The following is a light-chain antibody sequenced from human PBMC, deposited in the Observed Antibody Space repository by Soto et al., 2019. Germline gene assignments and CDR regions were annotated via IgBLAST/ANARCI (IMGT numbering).Light chain of an antibody. V-gene: IGKV1-5*03. J-gene: IGKJ2*01. CDR3: QHYHDFQYT. CDR1: QSIGSW. Sequence: DIQMTQSPSTLSASVGDGVTITCRASQSIGSWLAWYQQKPGKAPKLLIYKATNLQSGVPSRFSGSESGTDFSLTISSLQPVDSATYFCQHYHDFQYTFGPGTKLEI. CDR2: KAT.